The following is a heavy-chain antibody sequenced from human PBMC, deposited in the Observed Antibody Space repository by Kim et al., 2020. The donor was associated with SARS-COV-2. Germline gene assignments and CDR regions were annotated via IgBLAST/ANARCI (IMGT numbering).Heavy chain of an antibody. D-gene: IGHD1-7*01. CDR2: IIPVFETT. Sequence: SVKVSCRASGGTFRNFGFSWVRQAPGQGLEWVGRIIPVFETTDYAHEFQGRVSITADASTSTAYMEIYSLTSEDTAVYFCAAGALTGTNYRYYALDVRGQGTRVNVSS. CDR1: GGTFRNFG. J-gene: IGHJ6*02. CDR3: AAGALTGTNYRYYALDV. V-gene: IGHV1-69*13.